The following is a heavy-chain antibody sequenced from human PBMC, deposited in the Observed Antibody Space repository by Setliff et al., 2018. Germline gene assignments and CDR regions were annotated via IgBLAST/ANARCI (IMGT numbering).Heavy chain of an antibody. CDR2: VYYSGYT. Sequence: PSLTCNVSGGSVSSTSHYWGWIRQPPGKGMEWIGSVYYSGYTYYNPSLQSRVTISVDMSKNRFSMKLTSVTAADTAVYYCARVDFTMIQGVLGLWGQGTLVTVSS. D-gene: IGHD3-10*01. V-gene: IGHV4-39*07. CDR1: GGSVSSTSHY. CDR3: ARVDFTMIQGVLGL. J-gene: IGHJ1*01.